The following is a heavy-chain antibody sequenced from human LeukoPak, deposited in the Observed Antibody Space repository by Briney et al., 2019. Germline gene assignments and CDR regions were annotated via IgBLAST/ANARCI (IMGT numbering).Heavy chain of an antibody. Sequence: SQTLSLTCTFSGGSISSGGYYWSWIRQHPGKGLEWIGYIYYSGSTYYNPSLKSRVTISVDTSKNQFSLKLSSVTAADTAVYYXXXXSXXXXXXDYWXQGTLVTV. CDR3: XXXSXXXXXXDY. J-gene: IGHJ4*02. V-gene: IGHV4-31*03. CDR2: IYYSGST. CDR1: GGSISSGGYY.